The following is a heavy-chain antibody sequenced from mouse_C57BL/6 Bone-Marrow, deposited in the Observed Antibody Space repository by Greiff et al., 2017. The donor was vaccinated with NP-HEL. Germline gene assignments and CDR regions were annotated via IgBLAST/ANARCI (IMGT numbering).Heavy chain of an antibody. CDR2: IDPENGDT. D-gene: IGHD1-1*01. J-gene: IGHJ3*01. CDR3: STALLLRWVCAY. V-gene: IGHV14-4*01. CDR1: GFHIKADY. Sequence: VQLKESGAELVRPGASVKLSCTASGFHIKADYMHWVKQRPEQGLAWIGWIDPENGDTEYASKFQGKAPITADNASNTAYLQLSSQTSEETAVYYCSTALLLRWVCAYWGQGTLVTVSA.